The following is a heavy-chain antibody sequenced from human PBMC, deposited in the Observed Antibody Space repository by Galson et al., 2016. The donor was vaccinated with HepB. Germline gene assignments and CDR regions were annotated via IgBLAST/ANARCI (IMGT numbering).Heavy chain of an antibody. CDR3: ARHWPLGMNSYNGLDV. D-gene: IGHD7-27*01. V-gene: IGHV4-59*08. J-gene: IGHJ6*02. Sequence: SETLSLTCTVSGGSISGYFWSWIRQPPGKGLEWIGYTYYSGSTNYNPSLKSRVTITLNTPKNQFYLRLNFVTAADTAVYYCARHWPLGMNSYNGLDVWGQGTTVTVSS. CDR1: GGSISGYF. CDR2: TYYSGST.